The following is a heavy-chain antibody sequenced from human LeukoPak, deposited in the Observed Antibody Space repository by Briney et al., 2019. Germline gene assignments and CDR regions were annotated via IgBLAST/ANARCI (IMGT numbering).Heavy chain of an antibody. D-gene: IGHD3-3*01. J-gene: IGHJ4*02. V-gene: IGHV3-21*01. Sequence: GGSLRLSCAASGFTFSHYWMNWVRQAPGKGLEWVSSISSSSSYVYYADSVKGRFTVSRDNAKNSLYLQMNSLRAEDTAVYYCARDFENDFWSGYFPDYWGQGTLVTVSS. CDR3: ARDFENDFWSGYFPDY. CDR1: GFTFSHYW. CDR2: ISSSSSYV.